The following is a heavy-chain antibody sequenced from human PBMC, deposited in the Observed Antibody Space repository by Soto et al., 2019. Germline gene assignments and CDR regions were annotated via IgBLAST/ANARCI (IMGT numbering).Heavy chain of an antibody. CDR1: GSTITRFY. CDR3: ARPYCRCYYHFTS. V-gene: IGHV1-8*01. Sequence: ASVQVSSMASGSTITRFYIYWVQQATGQRLEWMGWMNPNSGTTNYAQKFQGRVTMTRNTSNSTAYREVSNLRTDDTAIYYCARPYCRCYYHFTSWGQGTLVTVSS. J-gene: IGHJ5*02. CDR2: MNPNSGTT. D-gene: IGHD1-26*01.